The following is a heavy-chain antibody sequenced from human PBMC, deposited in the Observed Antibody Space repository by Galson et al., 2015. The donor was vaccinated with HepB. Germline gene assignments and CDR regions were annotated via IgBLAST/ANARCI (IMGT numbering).Heavy chain of an antibody. CDR2: ISYDGSNK. CDR3: ARALLRAAMVVY. V-gene: IGHV3-30-3*01. D-gene: IGHD5-18*01. J-gene: IGHJ4*02. CDR1: GFTFSSYA. Sequence: SLRLSCAASGFTFSSYAMHWVRQAPGKGLEWVAVISYDGSNKYYADSVKGRFTISRDNSKNTLYLQMNSLRAEDTAVYYCARALLRAAMVVYWGQGTLVTVSS.